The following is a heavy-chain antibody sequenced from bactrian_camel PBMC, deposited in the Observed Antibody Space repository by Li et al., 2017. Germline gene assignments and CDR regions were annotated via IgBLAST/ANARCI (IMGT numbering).Heavy chain of an antibody. V-gene: IGHV3S55*01. CDR2: FDNGGSP. D-gene: IGHD5*01. J-gene: IGHJ4*01. CDR1: EFSVDDSI. CDR3: AAAMRRASCRLMEYAD. Sequence: HVQLVESGGGSVQVGGSLRLSCTAFEFSVDDSIVAWYRQAPGTRCEMVASFDNGGSPYYSDSVKGRFTVSQDRAKNTLYLQMERLEPEDSARYYCAAAMRRASCRLMEYADFGQGTQVTVS.